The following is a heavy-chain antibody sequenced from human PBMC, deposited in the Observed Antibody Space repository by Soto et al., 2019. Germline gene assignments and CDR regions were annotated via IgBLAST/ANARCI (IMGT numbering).Heavy chain of an antibody. CDR3: ARALRPREEGGNLSYYYGMGV. CDR1: GYTFTSYY. Sequence: DSVKVSCKASGYTFTSYYMHWVRQAPGQGLEWMGIINPSGGSTSYAQKFQGRVTMTRDTSTSTVYMELSSLRSEDTAVYYCARALRPREEGGNLSYYYGMGVWGQGTTVTASS. CDR2: INPSGGST. V-gene: IGHV1-46*01. D-gene: IGHD2-15*01. J-gene: IGHJ6*02.